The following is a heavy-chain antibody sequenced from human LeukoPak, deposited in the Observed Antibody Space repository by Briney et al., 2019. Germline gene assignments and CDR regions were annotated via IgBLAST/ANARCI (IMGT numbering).Heavy chain of an antibody. CDR2: ISGSGGST. CDR3: AKDSEATITPLSAFDI. Sequence: GGSLRLSCAASGFSFRNYAISWVRQAPGKGLEWVSSISGSGGSTYSADSVKGRFTISRENSNNTLYLQMNSLRADDTAMYYCAKDSEATITPLSAFDIWGQGTMVTASS. V-gene: IGHV3-23*01. J-gene: IGHJ3*02. D-gene: IGHD4-23*01. CDR1: GFSFRNYA.